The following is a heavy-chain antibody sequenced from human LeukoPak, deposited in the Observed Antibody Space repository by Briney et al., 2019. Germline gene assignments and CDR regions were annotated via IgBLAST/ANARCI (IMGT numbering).Heavy chain of an antibody. J-gene: IGHJ4*02. CDR2: IYYSGST. Sequence: SETLSLTCTVSGGSISSYYWSWIRQPPGKGLEWIGYIYYSGSTNYNPSLKSRVTISVDTSKNQFSLKLSSVTAADTAVYYCARERSGSYPPYYFDYWGQGALVTVSS. CDR1: GGSISSYY. CDR3: ARERSGSYPPYYFDY. V-gene: IGHV4-59*01. D-gene: IGHD1-26*01.